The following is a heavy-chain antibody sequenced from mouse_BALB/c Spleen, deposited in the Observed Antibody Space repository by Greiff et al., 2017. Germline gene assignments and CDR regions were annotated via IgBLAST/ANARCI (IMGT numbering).Heavy chain of an antibody. CDR1: GFTFSSYA. CDR2: ISSGGST. Sequence: EVQRVESGGGLVKPGGSLKLSCAASGFTFSSYAMSWVRQTPEKRLEWVASISSGGSTYYPDSVKGRFTISRDNARNILYLQMSSLRSEDTAMYYCASATATDAMDYWGQGTSVTVSS. J-gene: IGHJ4*01. D-gene: IGHD1-2*01. CDR3: ASATATDAMDY. V-gene: IGHV5-6-5*01.